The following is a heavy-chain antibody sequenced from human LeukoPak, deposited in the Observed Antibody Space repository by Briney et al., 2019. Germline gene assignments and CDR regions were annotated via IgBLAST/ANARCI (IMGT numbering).Heavy chain of an antibody. Sequence: GGSLRLSCAASGFTFSSYDMSWVRQAPGKGLEWVSAIGGRDGSTYYADSVKGRFTISRDNTKNTLYVQMNSLRAEDTAVYYCAKGHYYGSGSLDYWGQGTLVTVSS. CDR3: AKGHYYGSGSLDY. V-gene: IGHV3-23*01. J-gene: IGHJ4*02. CDR2: IGGRDGST. D-gene: IGHD3-10*01. CDR1: GFTFSSYD.